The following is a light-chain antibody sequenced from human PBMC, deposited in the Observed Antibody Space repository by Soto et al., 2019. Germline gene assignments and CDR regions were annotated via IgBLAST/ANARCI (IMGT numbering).Light chain of an antibody. Sequence: IQLTQSPSSLAASLGERVTITCRASQGISSYLEWYQQQPGKAPKLLIYAASTLQSGVPSRFSGSGSGTDYTLTISRLEPEDVETYYCQQSYSNPFTFGLGTRLEIK. J-gene: IGKJ5*01. V-gene: IGKV1-39*01. CDR3: QQSYSNPFT. CDR2: AAS. CDR1: QGISSY.